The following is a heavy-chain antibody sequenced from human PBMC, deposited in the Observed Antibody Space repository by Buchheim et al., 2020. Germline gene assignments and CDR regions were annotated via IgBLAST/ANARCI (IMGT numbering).Heavy chain of an antibody. J-gene: IGHJ6*02. D-gene: IGHD2-21*01. V-gene: IGHV3-48*01. CDR3: AKPYYYYYGMDV. Sequence: EVQLVESGGGLVQPGGSLRLSCAASGFTFSSYSMNWVRQAPGKGLEWVSYISSSSSTFYYADSVKGRFTISSDNAKNSLYLQMNSLRAEDTAVYYCAKPYYYYYGMDVWGQGTT. CDR2: ISSSSSTF. CDR1: GFTFSSYS.